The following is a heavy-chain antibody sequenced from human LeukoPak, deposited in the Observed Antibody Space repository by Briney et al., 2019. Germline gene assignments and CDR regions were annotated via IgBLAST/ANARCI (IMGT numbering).Heavy chain of an antibody. D-gene: IGHD6-13*01. V-gene: IGHV3-23*01. CDR3: AKGQQLVRGNWFDP. CDR1: GFTFSSYA. Sequence: GGSLRLSCAASGFTFSSYAMSWVRQAPGKGLERGSGISGSGGSTKYADSVKGRFVISRDNPKNTLYLQMNSLRAEDTAVYYCAKGQQLVRGNWFDPWGQGTLVTVSS. CDR2: ISGSGGST. J-gene: IGHJ5*02.